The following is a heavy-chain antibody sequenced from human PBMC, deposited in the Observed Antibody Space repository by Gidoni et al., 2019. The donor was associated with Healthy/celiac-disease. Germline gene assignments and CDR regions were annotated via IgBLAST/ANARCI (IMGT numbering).Heavy chain of an antibody. D-gene: IGHD2-21*01. Sequence: QVQLQESGPGLVKPSQTLSLTCTVSGGSISSGGSYWSWIRQHPGKGLEWIGYIYYSGSTYYNPSLKSRVTISVDTSKNQFSLKLSSVTAADTAVYYCASSSLGWSYYYYYYGMDVWGQGTTVTVSS. V-gene: IGHV4-31*03. CDR1: GGSISSGGSY. CDR2: IYYSGST. CDR3: ASSSLGWSYYYYYYGMDV. J-gene: IGHJ6*02.